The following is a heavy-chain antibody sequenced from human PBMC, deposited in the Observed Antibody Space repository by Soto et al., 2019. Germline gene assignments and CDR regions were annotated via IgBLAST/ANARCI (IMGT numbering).Heavy chain of an antibody. Sequence: LSLTCAISGDSVSSNSAAWNWIRQSPSRGLEWLGRTCYRSKWYNDYAVSVKSRITINPDTSKNQFSLQLNSVTPEDTAVYYCARAATIFGVVTPPPFDYWGQGTLVTVSS. J-gene: IGHJ4*02. CDR3: ARAATIFGVVTPPPFDY. CDR2: TCYRSKWYN. D-gene: IGHD3-3*01. V-gene: IGHV6-1*01. CDR1: GDSVSSNSAA.